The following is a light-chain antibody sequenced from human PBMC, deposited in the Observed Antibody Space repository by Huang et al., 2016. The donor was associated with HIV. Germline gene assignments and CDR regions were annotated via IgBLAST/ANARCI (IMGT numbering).Light chain of an antibody. CDR3: QQLNSYPLT. J-gene: IGKJ4*01. CDR2: GAS. V-gene: IGKV1-9*01. Sequence: IQLTQSPSSLSASVGDIVTIPCRASQGISSYIAWYQQKPGKPPKSLINGASTLQRGFPSRFGGSGSGTDVTLTISSRQPEDFATYYCQQLNSYPLTFGGGTGWRSN. CDR1: QGISSY.